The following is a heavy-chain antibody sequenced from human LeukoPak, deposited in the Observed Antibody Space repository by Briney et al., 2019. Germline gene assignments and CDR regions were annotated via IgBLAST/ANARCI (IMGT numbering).Heavy chain of an antibody. CDR3: ASTSWGYFDY. J-gene: IGHJ4*02. D-gene: IGHD1-1*01. CDR1: GGSISSGGYS. CDR2: IYHSGST. Sequence: PSETLSLTCAVSGGSISSGGYSWSWIRQPPGKGLEWIGYIYHSGSTYYNPSLKSRVTISVDRSKNQFSLKLSSVTAADTAVYYCASTSWGYFDYWGQGTLVTVSS. V-gene: IGHV4-30-2*02.